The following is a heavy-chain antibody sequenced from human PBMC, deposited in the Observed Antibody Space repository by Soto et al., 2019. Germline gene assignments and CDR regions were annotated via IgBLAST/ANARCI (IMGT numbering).Heavy chain of an antibody. Sequence: GGSLRLSCAASGFIFSNYGVQWVRQTPGKGLEWVAVISSDGSNKYYADSVKGRFTISRDNSKYTLYLQMNSLRPEDTAMYYCAKDRSGGSYYLFDYWGQGTLVTVS. V-gene: IGHV3-30*18. CDR1: GFIFSNYG. J-gene: IGHJ4*02. CDR3: AKDRSGGSYYLFDY. CDR2: ISSDGSNK. D-gene: IGHD1-26*01.